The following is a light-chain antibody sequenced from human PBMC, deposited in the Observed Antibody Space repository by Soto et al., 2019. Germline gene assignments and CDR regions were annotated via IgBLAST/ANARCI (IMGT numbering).Light chain of an antibody. CDR2: AAS. CDR1: QGISSY. CDR3: KQYYSYPRT. J-gene: IGKJ1*01. Sequence: AIRMTQSPSSLSASTGDRVTITCRASQGISSYLAWYQQKPGKAPKLLIYAASTLQSGVPSRFSGSGSGTDFTLTIRCLQSEDFATYYCKQYYSYPRTFGQGTKVEIK. V-gene: IGKV1-8*01.